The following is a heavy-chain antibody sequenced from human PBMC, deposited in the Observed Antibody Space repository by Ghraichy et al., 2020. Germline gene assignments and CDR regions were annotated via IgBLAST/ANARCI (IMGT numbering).Heavy chain of an antibody. D-gene: IGHD1-26*01. V-gene: IGHV4-34*01. Sequence: SETLSLTCAVYGGSFSGYYWSWIRQPPGKGLEWIGEINHSGSTNYNPSLKSRVTISGDTSKNQFFLKLTSVTAADTAVYYCAINPVGSIDWFDPWGQGTLVSVSS. J-gene: IGHJ5*02. CDR3: AINPVGSIDWFDP. CDR2: INHSGST. CDR1: GGSFSGYY.